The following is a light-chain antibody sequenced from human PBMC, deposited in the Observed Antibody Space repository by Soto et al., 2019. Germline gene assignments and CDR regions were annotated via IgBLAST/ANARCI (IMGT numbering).Light chain of an antibody. V-gene: IGKV3-11*01. CDR3: QQRPNWPLT. CDR2: DAS. CDR1: QSISSH. Sequence: EIVLTQSPATLSLSPGEGATLSCRASQSISSHLAWYQQNPGQAPRLLMYDASNRATGIPARFSGSGSGTDFTLTISSLAPEDFAVYYCQQRPNWPLTFGGGTKVEIK. J-gene: IGKJ4*01.